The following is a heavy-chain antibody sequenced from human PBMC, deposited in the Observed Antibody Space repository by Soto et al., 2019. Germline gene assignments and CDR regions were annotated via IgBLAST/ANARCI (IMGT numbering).Heavy chain of an antibody. CDR2: INHSGST. CDR3: AREGTTARFDY. V-gene: IGHV4-34*01. D-gene: IGHD4-4*01. Sequence: PSETLSLTCAVYGGSFSGYYWSWIRQPPGKGLEWIGEINHSGSTNCNPSLTSRVTISVDTSKNQFSLKLNSVTAADTAVYYCAREGTTARFDYWSQGTLVTVSS. J-gene: IGHJ4*02. CDR1: GGSFSGYY.